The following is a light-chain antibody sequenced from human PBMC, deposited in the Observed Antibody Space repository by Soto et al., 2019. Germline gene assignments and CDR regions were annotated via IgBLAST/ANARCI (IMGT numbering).Light chain of an antibody. V-gene: IGLV2-11*01. Sequence: QSALTQPRSVSGSPGQSVTISCTGTSSDLGGYNFVSWYQHHPGKAPKLMIYDVSKRPSGVPDRFSGPKSGNTASLTISGLQAEDEADYYCCSYAGSYTWVFGGGTKLTVL. J-gene: IGLJ3*02. CDR1: SSDLGGYNF. CDR3: CSYAGSYTWV. CDR2: DVS.